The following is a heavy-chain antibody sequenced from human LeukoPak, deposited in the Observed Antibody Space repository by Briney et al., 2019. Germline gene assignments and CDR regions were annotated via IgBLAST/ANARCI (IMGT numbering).Heavy chain of an antibody. CDR1: GFTFSSYS. CDR2: ISGSGGST. V-gene: IGHV3-23*01. Sequence: GGSLRLSCAASGFTFSSYSMNWVRQAPGKGLEWVSAISGSGGSTYYADSVKGRFTISGDNSKNTLYLQMNSLRAEDTAVYYCAKMEGDSSGYYWPIDYWGQGTLVTVSS. CDR3: AKMEGDSSGYYWPIDY. J-gene: IGHJ4*02. D-gene: IGHD3-22*01.